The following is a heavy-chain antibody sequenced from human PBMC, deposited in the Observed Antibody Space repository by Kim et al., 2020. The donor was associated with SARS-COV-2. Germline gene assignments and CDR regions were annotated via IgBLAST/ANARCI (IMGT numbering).Heavy chain of an antibody. Sequence: GGSLRLSCAASGFTFSSYSMNWVRQAPGKGLEWVSSISSSSSYIYYADSVKGRFTISRDNAKNSLYLQMNSLRAEDTAVYYCARDELLWFGAGYWGQGTLVTVSS. CDR1: GFTFSSYS. D-gene: IGHD3-10*01. CDR2: ISSSSSYI. V-gene: IGHV3-21*01. CDR3: ARDELLWFGAGY. J-gene: IGHJ4*02.